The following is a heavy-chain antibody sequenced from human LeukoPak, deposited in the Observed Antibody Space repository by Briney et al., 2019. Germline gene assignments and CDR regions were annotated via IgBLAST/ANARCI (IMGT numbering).Heavy chain of an antibody. CDR3: ARDWEGLGEYWYFDL. V-gene: IGHV1-2*02. CDR2: INPNSGGT. CDR1: GYTFTGYY. D-gene: IGHD1-26*01. Sequence: ASVKVSCKASGYTFTGYYMHWVRQARGQGLEWMGWINPNSGGTNYAQDFHGRVTMTRDTSISTAYMELSRLRSDDTAVYYCARDWEGLGEYWYFDLWGRGTLVTVSS. J-gene: IGHJ2*01.